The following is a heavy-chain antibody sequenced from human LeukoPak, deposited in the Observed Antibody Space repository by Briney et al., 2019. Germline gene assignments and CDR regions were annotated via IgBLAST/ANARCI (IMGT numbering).Heavy chain of an antibody. CDR2: IYTSGST. V-gene: IGHV4-61*02. J-gene: IGHJ3*02. Sequence: SQTLSLTCTVSGVSISSGSYYWSWIRQPAGKGLEWIGRIYTSGSTNYNPSLKSRVTISVDTSKNQFSLKLSSVTAADTAVYYCARHAMFSGWWELRDAFDIWGQGTMVTVSS. CDR1: GVSISSGSYY. CDR3: ARHAMFSGWWELRDAFDI. D-gene: IGHD1-26*01.